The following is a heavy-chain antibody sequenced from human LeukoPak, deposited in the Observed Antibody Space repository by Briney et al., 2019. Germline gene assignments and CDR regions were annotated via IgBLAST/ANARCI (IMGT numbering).Heavy chain of an antibody. Sequence: SETLSLTCTVSGGSISISSDYWGWIRRAPGKGLEWIGSIYYHENTYYNSSLKSRVTISVDTSKNQFSLKLNSVTAADTAVYFCARRAYSAAYWKHFDYWRQGTLVTVSS. CDR1: GGSISISSDY. CDR2: IYYHENT. CDR3: ARRAYSAAYWKHFDY. D-gene: IGHD1-1*01. V-gene: IGHV4-39*01. J-gene: IGHJ4*02.